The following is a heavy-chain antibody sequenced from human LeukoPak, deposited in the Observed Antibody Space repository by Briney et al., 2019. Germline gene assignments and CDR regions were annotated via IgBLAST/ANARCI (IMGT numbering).Heavy chain of an antibody. V-gene: IGHV1-18*01. D-gene: IGHD1-1*01. J-gene: IGHJ4*02. CDR2: ISTFNGNA. CDR3: ARGNWNDPKVHSDY. Sequence: GASVKVSCEAPGYTFSSYSITWVRQAPGQGLEWMGWISTFNGNAKYAQKFQGRVTLTTDTSTSTAFLELRSLSSDDTAIYYCARGNWNDPKVHSDYWGQGTLVTVSS. CDR1: GYTFSSYS.